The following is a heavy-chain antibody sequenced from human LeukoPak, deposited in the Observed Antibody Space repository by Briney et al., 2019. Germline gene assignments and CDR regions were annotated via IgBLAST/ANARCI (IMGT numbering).Heavy chain of an antibody. CDR2: IYYSGST. D-gene: IGHD6-13*01. Sequence: SETLSLTCTISGGSISSYYWSWIRQPPGKGLEWIGYIYYSGSTNYNPSLKSRVTISVDTSKNQFSLKLSSVTAADTAVYYCARDRGRTAAGTLGPYPYYGMAVWGARPTVTVSS. V-gene: IGHV4-59*01. CDR1: GGSISSYY. CDR3: ARDRGRTAAGTLGPYPYYGMAV. J-gene: IGHJ6*04.